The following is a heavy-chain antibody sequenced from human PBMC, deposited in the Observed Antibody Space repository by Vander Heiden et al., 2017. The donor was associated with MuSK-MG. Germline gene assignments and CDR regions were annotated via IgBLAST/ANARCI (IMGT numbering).Heavy chain of an antibody. Sequence: EVQVLESVGGLGQPGGSLRLSCAASGFTSSNSAMNWVRQAPGKGLEWVSGISGAGDNTYYADSVKGRFTVSRDNSKSTLYLQMNSLRVEDTAVYYCAKAQWLPTLGAMDIWGQGTTVTVS. CDR1: GFTSSNSA. V-gene: IGHV3-23*01. J-gene: IGHJ6*02. CDR2: ISGAGDNT. CDR3: AKAQWLPTLGAMDI. D-gene: IGHD6-19*01.